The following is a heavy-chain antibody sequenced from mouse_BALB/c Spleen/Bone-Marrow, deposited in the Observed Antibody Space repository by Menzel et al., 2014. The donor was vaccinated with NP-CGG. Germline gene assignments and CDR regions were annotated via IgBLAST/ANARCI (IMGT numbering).Heavy chain of an antibody. Sequence: EVMLEESGGGLVQPGGPLKLSCATSGFTFSDYYMYWVRQTPEKRLEWVAFISNGGVNTYYPDTVKGRFTISRDNAKNTLYLQMSRLKSEDTAMYYCARHPYGNYGWFAYWGQGTLVTVSA. CDR2: ISNGGVNT. J-gene: IGHJ3*01. CDR3: ARHPYGNYGWFAY. D-gene: IGHD2-10*02. CDR1: GFTFSDYY. V-gene: IGHV5-12*02.